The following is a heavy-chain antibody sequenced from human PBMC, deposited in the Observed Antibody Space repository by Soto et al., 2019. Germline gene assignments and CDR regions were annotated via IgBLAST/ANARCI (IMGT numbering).Heavy chain of an antibody. Sequence: QVHLVQSGAEVKKPGASVKVSCKASGYSFSTYDINWVRQAPGQGLEWMGWMNPSAGTTGSAQKFQGRVTMTWDTSISTAYMELSSLTSEDTAVYYCARVPTIRITGTTTNWFDSWGQGTLVTVSS. CDR2: MNPSAGTT. CDR3: ARVPTIRITGTTTNWFDS. CDR1: GYSFSTYD. D-gene: IGHD1-20*01. J-gene: IGHJ5*01. V-gene: IGHV1-8*02.